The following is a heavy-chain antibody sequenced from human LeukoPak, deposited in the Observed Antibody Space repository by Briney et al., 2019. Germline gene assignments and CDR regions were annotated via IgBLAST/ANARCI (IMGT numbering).Heavy chain of an antibody. CDR3: ARLLPKRYFEWLLSVSGWFDP. Sequence: SKTLSLTCTVSGGSISSSSDYWGWIRQPPGKGLEWIGSIYYSGSTYYNPSLKSRVTISVDTSKNQFSLKLSSVTAADTAVYYCARLLPKRYFEWLLSVSGWFDPWGQGTLVTVSS. D-gene: IGHD3-9*01. CDR1: GGSISSSSDY. CDR2: IYYSGST. J-gene: IGHJ5*02. V-gene: IGHV4-39*01.